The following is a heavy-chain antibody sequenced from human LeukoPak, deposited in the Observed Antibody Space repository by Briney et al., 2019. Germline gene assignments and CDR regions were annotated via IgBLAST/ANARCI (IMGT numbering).Heavy chain of an antibody. D-gene: IGHD3-22*01. CDR1: GFTFSSYA. V-gene: IGHV3-48*01. CDR3: ARVLDSSGYYQGEAFDI. J-gene: IGHJ3*02. CDR2: ISSSGSTI. Sequence: QPGGSLRLSCAASGFTFSSYAMSWVRQAPGKGLEWVSYISSSGSTIYYADSVKGRFTISRDNAKNSLYLQMNSLRAEDTAVYYCARVLDSSGYYQGEAFDIWGQGTMVTVSS.